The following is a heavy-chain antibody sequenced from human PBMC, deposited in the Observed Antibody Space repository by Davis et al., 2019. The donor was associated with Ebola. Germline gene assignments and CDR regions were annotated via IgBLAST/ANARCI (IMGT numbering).Heavy chain of an antibody. CDR2: ISWNSGSI. V-gene: IGHV3-9*01. D-gene: IGHD1-7*01. Sequence: SLKISCAASGFTFDDYAMHWVRQAPGKGLEWVSGISWNSGSIGYADSVKGRFTISRDNAKNSLYLQMNSLRAEDTALYYCAKGGLELLRSAFDIWGQGTMVTVSS. J-gene: IGHJ3*02. CDR1: GFTFDDYA. CDR3: AKGGLELLRSAFDI.